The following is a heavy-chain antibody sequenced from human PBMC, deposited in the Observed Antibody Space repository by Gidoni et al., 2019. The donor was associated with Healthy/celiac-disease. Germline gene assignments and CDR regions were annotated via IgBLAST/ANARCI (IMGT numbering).Heavy chain of an antibody. CDR1: GFTSSDHY. CDR2: TRNKANSYTT. Sequence: EVQLVESGGGLVQPGGSLRLSCAASGFTSSDHYMDWVRQAPGKGLEWVGRTRNKANSYTTEYAASVKGRFTISRDDSKNSLYLQMNSLKTEDTAVYYCARATGGRSSGWYDYWGQGTLVTVSS. J-gene: IGHJ4*02. V-gene: IGHV3-72*01. D-gene: IGHD6-19*01. CDR3: ARATGGRSSGWYDY.